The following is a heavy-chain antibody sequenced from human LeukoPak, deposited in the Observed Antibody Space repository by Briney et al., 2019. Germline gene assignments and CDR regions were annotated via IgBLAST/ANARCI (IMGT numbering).Heavy chain of an antibody. Sequence: ASVKVSCKVSGYTLTELSMHWVRQAPGKGLEWMGGFDPEDGETIYAQKFQGRVTMTRDMSTSTVYMELSSLRSEDTAVYYCARAFFPYYDSSGYYFEFVGGAVDYWGQGTLVTVSS. V-gene: IGHV1-24*01. J-gene: IGHJ4*02. CDR3: ARAFFPYYDSSGYYFEFVGGAVDY. D-gene: IGHD3-22*01. CDR2: FDPEDGET. CDR1: GYTLTELS.